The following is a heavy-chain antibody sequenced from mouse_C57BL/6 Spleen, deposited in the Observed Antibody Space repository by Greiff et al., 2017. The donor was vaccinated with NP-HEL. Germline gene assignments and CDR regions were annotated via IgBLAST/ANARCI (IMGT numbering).Heavy chain of an antibody. D-gene: IGHD4-1*01. CDR2: ISYDGSN. CDR3: AKITGTWAMDY. Sequence: DVKLQESGPGLVKPSQSLSLTCSVTGYSITSGYYWNWIRQFPGNKLEWMGYISYDGSNNYNPSLKNRISITRDTSKNQFFLKLNSVTTEDTATYYCAKITGTWAMDYWGQGTSVTVSS. J-gene: IGHJ4*01. CDR1: GYSITSGYY. V-gene: IGHV3-6*01.